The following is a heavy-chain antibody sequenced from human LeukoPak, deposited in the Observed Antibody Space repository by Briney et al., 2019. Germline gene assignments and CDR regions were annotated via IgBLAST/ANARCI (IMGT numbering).Heavy chain of an antibody. Sequence: ASVKVSCKASGYTFTSYAMNWVRQAPGQGLERMGWINTNTGNPTYAQGFTGRFVFSLDTSVSTAYLQISSLKAEDTAVYYCARALHPGSGSYFAPGGYWGQGTLVTVSS. CDR1: GYTFTSYA. CDR3: ARALHPGSGSYFAPGGY. V-gene: IGHV7-4-1*02. D-gene: IGHD3-10*01. CDR2: INTNTGNP. J-gene: IGHJ4*02.